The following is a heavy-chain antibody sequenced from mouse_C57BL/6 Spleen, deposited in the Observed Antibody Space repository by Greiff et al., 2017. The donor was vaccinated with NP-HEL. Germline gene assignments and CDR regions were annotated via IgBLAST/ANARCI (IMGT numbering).Heavy chain of an antibody. V-gene: IGHV1-72*01. Sequence: QVQLQQPGAELVKPGASVKLSCKASGYTFTSYWLHWVKQRPGRGLEWIGRIDPNSGGTKYNEKFKCKATLTVDKPSSTAYMQLSSLTSEDSAVYYWAREDGSSQWDYWGQGTTRTVSS. D-gene: IGHD1-1*01. CDR1: GYTFTSYW. J-gene: IGHJ2*01. CDR2: IDPNSGGT. CDR3: AREDGSSQWDY.